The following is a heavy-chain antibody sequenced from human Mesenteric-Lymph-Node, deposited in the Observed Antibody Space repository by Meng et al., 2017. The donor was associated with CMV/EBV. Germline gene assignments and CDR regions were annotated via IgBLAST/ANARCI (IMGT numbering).Heavy chain of an antibody. V-gene: IGHV1-18*01. CDR3: ARGIEMVYT. CDR2: ISPYNGYT. D-gene: IGHD5-24*01. Sequence: ASVKVSCKASGYTFTTYRITWVRQAPGQGLEWMGWISPYNGYTDYAHKLQDRVTMTTDTSTRTAYMELSSLRSEDTAVYYCARGIEMVYTWGQGTLVTVSS. CDR1: GYTFTTYR. J-gene: IGHJ5*02.